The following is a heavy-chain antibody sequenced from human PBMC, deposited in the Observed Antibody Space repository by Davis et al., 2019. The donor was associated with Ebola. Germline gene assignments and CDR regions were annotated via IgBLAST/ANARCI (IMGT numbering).Heavy chain of an antibody. D-gene: IGHD2-2*01. CDR2: ISSIGGSP. V-gene: IGHV3-64*01. Sequence: ETLSPTCAASGFTFSSYATPWARQSPGKGLEYVSAISSIGGSPYYANSVKGRSTTSRDNSKNTLYLQIGSLRAEDMAVYYCARGGSATAAYYYGMDVWGQGTTVTVSS. CDR1: GFTFSSYA. J-gene: IGHJ6*02. CDR3: ARGGSATAAYYYGMDV.